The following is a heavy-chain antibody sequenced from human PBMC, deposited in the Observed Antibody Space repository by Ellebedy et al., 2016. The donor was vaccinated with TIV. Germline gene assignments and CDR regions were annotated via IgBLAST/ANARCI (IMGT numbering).Heavy chain of an antibody. CDR3: ARVKAYSAFDI. J-gene: IGHJ3*02. Sequence: GESLKISCAASGFTFSDHLMDWVRQAPGKGLEWVAVISYDGSNYYYADSVKGRFTISRHKSKDTLYLQMNSLRADDTAAYYCARVKAYSAFDIWGQGTRVTVSS. D-gene: IGHD2-15*01. CDR1: GFTFSDHL. CDR2: ISYDGSNY. V-gene: IGHV3-30-3*01.